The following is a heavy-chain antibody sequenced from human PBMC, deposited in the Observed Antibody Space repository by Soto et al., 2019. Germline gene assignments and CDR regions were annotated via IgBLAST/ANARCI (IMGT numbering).Heavy chain of an antibody. CDR2: IYWDDEK. CDR1: GFSLKTRGVN. J-gene: IGHJ6*02. D-gene: IGHD3-16*01. CDR3: EYGNFDYVWESKVGYYYSMNV. V-gene: IGHV2-5*02. Sequence: QITLKESGPTLVKPAQTLTLTCTFSGFSLKTRGVNVGWIRQTPGKALEWLALIYWDDEKRYSPSLESRLTISNENSKNQVVLTITNMDPVETATYYCEYGNFDYVWESKVGYYYSMNVWGQGTTVVVSS.